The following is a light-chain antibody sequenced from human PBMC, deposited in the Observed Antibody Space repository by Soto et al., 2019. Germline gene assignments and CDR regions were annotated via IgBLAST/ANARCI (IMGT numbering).Light chain of an antibody. J-gene: IGLJ1*01. Sequence: QSALAQPPSVSGSPGQSVAISCTGTSSDVGTYNRVSWYQQPPGTAPKLMIYDVTNRPSGVPDRFSGSKSGNTASLTISGLQAEVDADYYCSSFTSSTTYVFGTGTKVTVL. CDR3: SSFTSSTTYV. CDR2: DVT. CDR1: SSDVGTYNR. V-gene: IGLV2-18*02.